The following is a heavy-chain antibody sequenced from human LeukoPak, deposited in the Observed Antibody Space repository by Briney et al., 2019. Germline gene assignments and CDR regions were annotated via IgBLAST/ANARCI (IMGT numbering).Heavy chain of an antibody. CDR2: INPNSGDT. V-gene: IGHV1-2*02. CDR1: GYTFTGYY. Sequence: ASVKVSFKAPGYTFTGYYMHWVRQAPRQGLEWMGWINPNSGDTNYAQKFQGRVSMTRDTSISTAYMDLSGLRSDDTALYYCARGLGWDSGTYLGAWGQGTLVTVSS. CDR3: ARGLGWDSGTYLGA. D-gene: IGHD1-26*01. J-gene: IGHJ5*02.